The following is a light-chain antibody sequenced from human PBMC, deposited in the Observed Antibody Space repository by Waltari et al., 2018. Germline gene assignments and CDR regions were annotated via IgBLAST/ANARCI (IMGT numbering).Light chain of an antibody. CDR3: STRDSGDNHRV. CDR2: GQN. CDR1: SLRGYY. V-gene: IGLV3-19*01. J-gene: IGLJ3*02. Sequence: SSELTQDPAVSVALGQTVRITCQGDSLRGYYETWYQQKPGQAPLLVIFGQNQRPSGIADRFSGSRSGNTAYLTITGALAEDEGDFYCSTRDSGDNHRVFGGGTKLTVL.